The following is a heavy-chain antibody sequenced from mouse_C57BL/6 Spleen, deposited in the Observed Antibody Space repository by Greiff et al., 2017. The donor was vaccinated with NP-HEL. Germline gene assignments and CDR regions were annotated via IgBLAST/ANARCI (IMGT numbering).Heavy chain of an antibody. CDR1: GYAFTNYL. V-gene: IGHV1-54*01. CDR3: ARRDYYGSRDY. D-gene: IGHD1-1*01. CDR2: INPGSGGT. Sequence: QVQLKESGAELVRPGTSVKVSCKASGYAFTNYLIEWVKQRPGQGLEWIGVINPGSGGTNYNEKFKGKATLTADKSSSTAYMQLSSLTSEDSAVYFCARRDYYGSRDYWGQGTTLTVSS. J-gene: IGHJ2*01.